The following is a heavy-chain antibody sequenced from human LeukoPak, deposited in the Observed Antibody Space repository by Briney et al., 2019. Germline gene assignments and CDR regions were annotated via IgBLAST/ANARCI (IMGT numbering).Heavy chain of an antibody. Sequence: GGSLRLSCAASGFTFSSYAMSWVRQAPGKGLEWVSAISGSGGSTYYADSVKGRFTISRDNSKNTLYLQMNSLRAEDTAVYYCAKDPGVYFDWLTQYYFDYWGQGTLVTVSS. CDR3: AKDPGVYFDWLTQYYFDY. V-gene: IGHV3-23*01. D-gene: IGHD3-9*01. J-gene: IGHJ4*02. CDR1: GFTFSSYA. CDR2: ISGSGGST.